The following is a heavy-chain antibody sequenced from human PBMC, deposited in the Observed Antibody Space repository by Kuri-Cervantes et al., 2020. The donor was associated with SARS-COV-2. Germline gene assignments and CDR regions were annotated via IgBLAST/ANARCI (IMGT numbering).Heavy chain of an antibody. J-gene: IGHJ2*01. D-gene: IGHD2-21*02. CDR3: ARHPLSYCGGDCSSPSWYFDL. V-gene: IGHV1-69*02. Sequence: SVKVSCKASGGTFSSYTISWVRQAPGQGLEWMGRIIPILGIANYAQKFQGRVTITADKSTSTAYMELSSLRSEDTAVYYCARHPLSYCGGDCSSPSWYFDLCGRGTLVTVSS. CDR1: GGTFSSYT. CDR2: IIPILGIA.